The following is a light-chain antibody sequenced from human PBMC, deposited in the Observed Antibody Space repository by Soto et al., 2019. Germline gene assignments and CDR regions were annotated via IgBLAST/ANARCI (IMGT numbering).Light chain of an antibody. CDR2: VAS. CDR3: LQHNSYPWT. Sequence: DIQMTQSPSSLSASVGDRVTITCRASQGIRNALGWYQQNPGKAPKRLIYVASSLQSGVPSRFSGSGSGTEFTHTISRLQPEYFATYCRLQHNSYPWTFGQGTKGEIK. J-gene: IGKJ1*01. CDR1: QGIRNA. V-gene: IGKV1-17*01.